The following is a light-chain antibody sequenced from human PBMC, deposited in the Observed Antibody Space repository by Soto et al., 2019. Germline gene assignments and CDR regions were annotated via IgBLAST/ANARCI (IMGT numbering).Light chain of an antibody. CDR2: DAS. Sequence: DIQVTQSPSTLSASVGDRVAITCRASQSISSWLAWYQQKPGKAPKLLIFDASRLEIGVPSRFSGSGSGTEFTLTIDSLQPDDFATYYCQQYNGYSGYTFGQGTKLQIK. V-gene: IGKV1-5*01. CDR1: QSISSW. CDR3: QQYNGYSGYT. J-gene: IGKJ2*01.